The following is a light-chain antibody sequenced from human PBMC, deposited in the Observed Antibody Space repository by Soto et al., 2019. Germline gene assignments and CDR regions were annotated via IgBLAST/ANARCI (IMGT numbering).Light chain of an antibody. J-gene: IGKJ1*01. V-gene: IGKV3-15*01. CDR2: GAS. CDR3: QQYNNWPWT. Sequence: EKVMTQSPATLSASPGERATLSCRASQSVSSDLAWYQQKLGQAPRLLIYGASTRATGIPARFSGSGSGTEFTLTISSLQSEDFALYYCQQYNNWPWTFGQGTKVDIK. CDR1: QSVSSD.